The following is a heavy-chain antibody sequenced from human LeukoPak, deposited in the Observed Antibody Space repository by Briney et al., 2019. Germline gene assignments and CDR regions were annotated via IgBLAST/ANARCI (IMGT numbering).Heavy chain of an antibody. CDR3: ARDYTNYYYYGMDV. D-gene: IGHD4-11*01. V-gene: IGHV3-21*01. J-gene: IGHJ6*02. CDR2: ISSSSSYI. CDR1: GFTFSSQS. Sequence: GGSLRLSCAASGFTFSSQSMNWARQAPGKGLEWVSSISSSSSYIYYADSVKGRFNISRDNAKNSLYLQMNSLRAEDTAVYYCARDYTNYYYYGMDVWGQGTTVTVSS.